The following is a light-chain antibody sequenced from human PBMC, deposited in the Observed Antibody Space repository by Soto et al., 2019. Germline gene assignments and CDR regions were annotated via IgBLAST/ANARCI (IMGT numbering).Light chain of an antibody. J-gene: IGLJ2*01. CDR3: QSYDSSLSEGV. V-gene: IGLV1-40*01. CDR2: GNI. Sequence: QSVLTQPPSLSGAPGQRVTISCTGRSSNIGAGYNVHWYQQFTGTAPKLLIYGNINRPSGVPDRFSGSRSGTSASLAITGLQAEDEADYYCQSYDSSLSEGVFGGGTQLTVL. CDR1: SSNIGAGYN.